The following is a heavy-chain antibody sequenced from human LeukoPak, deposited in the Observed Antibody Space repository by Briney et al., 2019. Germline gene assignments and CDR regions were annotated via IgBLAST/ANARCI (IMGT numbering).Heavy chain of an antibody. CDR3: TTEGNYYDSSGYYYVGAFDI. CDR2: IKSKTDGGTT. D-gene: IGHD3-22*01. Sequence: GGSLRLSCAASGFTFSNAWMSWVRQAPGKGLEWVGRIKSKTDGGTTDYAAPVKGRFTISRDDSKNTLYLQMNSLKTEDTAVYYCTTEGNYYDSSGYYYVGAFDIWGQGTMVTVSS. J-gene: IGHJ3*02. V-gene: IGHV3-15*01. CDR1: GFTFSNAW.